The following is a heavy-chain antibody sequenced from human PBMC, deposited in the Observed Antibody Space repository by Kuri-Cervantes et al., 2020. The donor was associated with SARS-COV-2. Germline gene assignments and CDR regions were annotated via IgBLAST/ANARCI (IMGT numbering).Heavy chain of an antibody. CDR2: ISAYNGNT. CDR1: GYTFTSYG. J-gene: IGHJ4*02. D-gene: IGHD6-13*01. Sequence: SVNVSCKASGYTFTSYGISWVRQAPGKGLKWMGWISAYNGNTHYAQRLQGRVTMTTDRSKSTAYMELRSLRSDDTAVYYCAREAKSSRSWYAEGLHFDYWGQGTLVTVSS. CDR3: AREAKSSRSWYAEGLHFDY. V-gene: IGHV1-18*01.